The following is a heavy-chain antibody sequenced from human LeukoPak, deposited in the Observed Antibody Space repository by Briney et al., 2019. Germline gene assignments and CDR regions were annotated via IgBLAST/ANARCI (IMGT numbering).Heavy chain of an antibody. CDR1: GYRFTSYW. J-gene: IGHJ4*02. D-gene: IGHD3-9*01. CDR3: ERRDILTGYYNFDS. Sequence: GGARQISCKGSGYRFTSYWNGGVRQMPGKGLEGMGIIYPGDSDTRYSPSCQGQVTISADKSISTAYLEWSSLKASGSAMYYWERRDILTGYYNFDSWGPGTLVTASS. V-gene: IGHV5-51*01. CDR2: IYPGDSDT.